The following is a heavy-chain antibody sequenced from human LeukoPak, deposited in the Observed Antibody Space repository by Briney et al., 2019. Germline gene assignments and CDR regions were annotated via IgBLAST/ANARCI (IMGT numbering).Heavy chain of an antibody. J-gene: IGHJ4*02. CDR3: VRGFGSRGFDY. CDR2: ISWNSGSI. Sequence: GGSLRLSCAASGFTFDDYAMHWVRQAPGKALEWVSGISWNSGSIGYADSVKGRFTISRDNAKNSLYLQMNSLRAEDTALYYCVRGFGSRGFDYWGQGTLVTVSS. V-gene: IGHV3-9*01. D-gene: IGHD3-10*01. CDR1: GFTFDDYA.